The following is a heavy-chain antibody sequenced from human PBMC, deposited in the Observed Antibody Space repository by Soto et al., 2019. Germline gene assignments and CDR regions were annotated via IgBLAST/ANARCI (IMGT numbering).Heavy chain of an antibody. V-gene: IGHV3-33*01. Sequence: GSLRLSCAARGFSFRSYGLHWVRQAPGKGLEWVAVIWYDGYNKYYADSVRGRFTISRDNSENTLYLQMNSLRVADTAVYYCAGDWATGTNISDYWGQGTLVTVSS. D-gene: IGHD2-8*01. J-gene: IGHJ4*01. CDR2: IWYDGYNK. CDR3: AGDWATGTNISDY. CDR1: GFSFRSYG.